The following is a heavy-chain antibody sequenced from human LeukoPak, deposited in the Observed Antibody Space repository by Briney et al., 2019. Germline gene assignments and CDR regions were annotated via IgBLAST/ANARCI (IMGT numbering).Heavy chain of an antibody. J-gene: IGHJ5*02. CDR3: ARDYYGSGSHPNWFDP. CDR1: GGSISSYY. Sequence: SETLSLTCTVSGGSISSYYWSWIRQPAGKGLEWIGRIYTSGSTNYNPSLKSRVTMSLDTSKNQFSLKLSSVTAADTAVHYCARDYYGSGSHPNWFDPWGQGTLVTVSS. CDR2: IYTSGST. D-gene: IGHD3-10*01. V-gene: IGHV4-4*07.